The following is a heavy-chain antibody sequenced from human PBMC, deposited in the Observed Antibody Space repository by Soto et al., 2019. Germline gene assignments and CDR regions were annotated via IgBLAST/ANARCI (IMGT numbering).Heavy chain of an antibody. Sequence: EVQLLESGGGLVQPGGSLRLSCVVSGFTFGSYAMSWVRQAPEKGPEWVAILGGNGFTTYYADSVQGRFTISGDKSKSTLFLQINSLRADDTGVYYCAKALRPSLIFFYYMDVWGRVTSVTVSS. CDR3: AKALRPSLIFFYYMDV. V-gene: IGHV3-23*01. J-gene: IGHJ6*03. CDR2: LGGNGFTT. D-gene: IGHD2-2*01. CDR1: GFTFGSYA.